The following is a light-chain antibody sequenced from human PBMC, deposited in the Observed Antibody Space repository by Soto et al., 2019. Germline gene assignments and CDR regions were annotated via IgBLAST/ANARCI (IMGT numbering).Light chain of an antibody. Sequence: DIQMTQSPSSQSASVGDRVTITCRASQSINSYLNWYQQKPGTAPKLLIYAASSLQSGVPSRCSGSGSETDFTLTITSLQPADFATYYCQQRFSTPRTFGQGTRVDI. CDR1: QSINSY. CDR2: AAS. V-gene: IGKV1-39*01. J-gene: IGKJ1*01. CDR3: QQRFSTPRT.